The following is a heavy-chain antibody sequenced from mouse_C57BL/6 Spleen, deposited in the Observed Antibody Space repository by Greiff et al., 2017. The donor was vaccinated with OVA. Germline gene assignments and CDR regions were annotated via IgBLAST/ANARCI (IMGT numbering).Heavy chain of an antibody. D-gene: IGHD1-1*01. CDR2: ISNGGGST. CDR1: GFTFSDYY. J-gene: IGHJ4*01. V-gene: IGHV5-12*01. Sequence: DVKLVESGGGLVQPGGSLKLSCAASGFTFSDYYMYWVRQTPEKRLEWVAYISNGGGSTYYPDTVKGRFTISRDNAKNTLYLQMSRLKSEDTAMYYCARPVYYGSSRGDAMDYWGQGTSVTVSS. CDR3: ARPVYYGSSRGDAMDY.